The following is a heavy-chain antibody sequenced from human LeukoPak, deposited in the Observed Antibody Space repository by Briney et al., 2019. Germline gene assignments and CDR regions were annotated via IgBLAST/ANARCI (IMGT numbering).Heavy chain of an antibody. CDR1: GYSFTSYW. Sequence: GESLKISCKGSGYSFTSYWIGWVRQMPGKDLEWMGIIYPGDSDTRYSPSFQGQVTISADKSINPAYLQWSSLKASDTAMYYCARLGQWELHQGDYWGQGTLVTVSS. CDR3: ARLGQWELHQGDY. D-gene: IGHD1-26*01. V-gene: IGHV5-51*01. CDR2: IYPGDSDT. J-gene: IGHJ4*02.